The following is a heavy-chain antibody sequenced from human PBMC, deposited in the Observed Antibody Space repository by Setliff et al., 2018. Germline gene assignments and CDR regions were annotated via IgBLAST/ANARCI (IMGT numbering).Heavy chain of an antibody. J-gene: IGHJ6*03. CDR3: AREGVDTRSSTDYRYYMDV. D-gene: IGHD5-18*01. Sequence: SVKVSCKASGGTFSSYGISWVRQAPGQGLEWMGGIIPMFGTTNYAQRFRGRVTITADESTSTAYMELRSLRTEDTAVYYCAREGVDTRSSTDYRYYMDVWGKGTTVTVSS. CDR2: IIPMFGTT. V-gene: IGHV1-69*13. CDR1: GGTFSSYG.